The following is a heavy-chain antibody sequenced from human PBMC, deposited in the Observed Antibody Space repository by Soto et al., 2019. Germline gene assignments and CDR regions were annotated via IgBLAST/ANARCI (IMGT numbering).Heavy chain of an antibody. V-gene: IGHV3-30-3*01. Sequence: PGGSLRLSCAASGFTFSSYAMHWVRQAPGKGLEWVAVISYDGSNKYYADSVKGRFTISRDNSKNTLYLQMNSLRAEDTAVYYCANVAAPFDYWGQGTLVTVSS. CDR1: GFTFSSYA. D-gene: IGHD2-15*01. J-gene: IGHJ4*02. CDR2: ISYDGSNK. CDR3: ANVAAPFDY.